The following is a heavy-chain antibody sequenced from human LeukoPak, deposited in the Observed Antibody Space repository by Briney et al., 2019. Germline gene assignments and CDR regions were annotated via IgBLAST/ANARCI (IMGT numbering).Heavy chain of an antibody. CDR1: GVTFSTYW. D-gene: IGHD4-23*01. J-gene: IGHJ4*02. V-gene: IGHV3-74*01. CDR3: ASGYSSDYGGNTY. CDR2: INSDGDST. Sequence: GGSLRPSCAASGVTFSTYWMHWVRQAPGKGLVWVSRINSDGDSTNYADSVKGRFTISRDNAKNTLYLEMNSLRVEDTAVYYCASGYSSDYGGNTYWGQGTLVTVSS.